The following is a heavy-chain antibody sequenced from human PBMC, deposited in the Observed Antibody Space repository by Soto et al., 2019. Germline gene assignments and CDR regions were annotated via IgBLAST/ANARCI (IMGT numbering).Heavy chain of an antibody. D-gene: IGHD3-22*01. CDR2: ISYDGSNK. Sequence: PGGSLRLSCAASGFTFSSYAMHWVRQAPGKGLEWVAVISYDGSNKYYADSVKGRFTISRDNSKNTLYLQMNSLRAEDTAVYYCARARLDDDSSGYYPLYYYGMDVWGQGTTVTVSS. V-gene: IGHV3-30-3*01. CDR1: GFTFSSYA. J-gene: IGHJ6*02. CDR3: ARARLDDDSSGYYPLYYYGMDV.